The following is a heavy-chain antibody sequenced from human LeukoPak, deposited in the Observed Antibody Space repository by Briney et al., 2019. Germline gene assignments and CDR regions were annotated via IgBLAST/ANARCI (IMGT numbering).Heavy chain of an antibody. J-gene: IGHJ5*02. V-gene: IGHV4-34*01. CDR2: IHPGGST. D-gene: IGHD1-14*01. CDR1: GGSLRADF. Sequence: SETLSLTCTVYGGSLRADFWSWIRQPPGKGLEWIGDIHPGGSTKYNPSLESRVTISVDTSKNQFSLRLTSVTAADTAVYYCARAPDRIRFDPWGQGALVTVSS. CDR3: ARAPDRIRFDP.